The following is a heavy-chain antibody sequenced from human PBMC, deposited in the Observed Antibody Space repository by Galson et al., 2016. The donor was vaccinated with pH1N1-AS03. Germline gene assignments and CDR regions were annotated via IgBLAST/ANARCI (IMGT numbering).Heavy chain of an antibody. V-gene: IGHV1-46*01. CDR3: ARGRGSSNLDPVGY. CDR1: GYTFIRYY. J-gene: IGHJ4*02. D-gene: IGHD3-10*01. CDR2: INPSGGST. Sequence: SVKVSCKASGYTFIRYYMHWVRQAPGRGLEWMGVINPSGGSTTYAEKFQGRVTMTRDTSTSTVYMELSSLRSEDTAIYYCARGRGSSNLDPVGYWGQGILVTVSP.